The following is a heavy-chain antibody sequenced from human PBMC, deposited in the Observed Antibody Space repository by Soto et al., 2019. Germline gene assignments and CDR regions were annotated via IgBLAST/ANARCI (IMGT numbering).Heavy chain of an antibody. CDR1: GFTFSSYA. V-gene: IGHV3-30*04. J-gene: IGHJ4*02. D-gene: IGHD1-1*01. CDR2: IVYDGRNK. Sequence: GGSLRLSCAASGFTFSSYAMHWVRQAPGKGLEWVAVIVYDGRNKYYADSVKGRFTISRDNSKNTLYLQMNSLRIEDTAVYYCARELERVFDYWGQGTLVTVS. CDR3: ARELERVFDY.